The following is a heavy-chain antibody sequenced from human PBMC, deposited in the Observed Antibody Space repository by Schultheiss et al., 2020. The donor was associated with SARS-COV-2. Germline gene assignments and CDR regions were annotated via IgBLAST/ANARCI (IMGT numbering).Heavy chain of an antibody. D-gene: IGHD5-18*01. CDR3: ARGGYSYGTDAFDI. J-gene: IGHJ3*02. CDR2: ISYDGSNK. Sequence: GGSLRLSCAASGFTFSSHGMHWVRQAPGKGLEWVTVISYDGSNKYYADSVKGRFTISRDNSKNTLYLQMNSLRAEDTAVYYCARGGYSYGTDAFDIWGQGTMVTVSS. CDR1: GFTFSSHG. V-gene: IGHV3-30*03.